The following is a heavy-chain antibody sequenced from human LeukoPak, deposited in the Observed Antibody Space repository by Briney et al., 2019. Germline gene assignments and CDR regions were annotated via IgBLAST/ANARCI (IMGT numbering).Heavy chain of an antibody. CDR2: ISRGGTE. CDR3: ARAQGALDY. D-gene: IGHD1-26*01. J-gene: IGHJ4*02. V-gene: IGHV3-23*01. Sequence: AGTLTLSCAASGFTITTYAVNWVRQAPGKGLEWVSGISRGGTEYYTDSVRGRFSISIDSSQNLVSLKMTTLTAEDTAVYYCARAQGALDYWGQGTLVTVSS. CDR1: GFTITTYA.